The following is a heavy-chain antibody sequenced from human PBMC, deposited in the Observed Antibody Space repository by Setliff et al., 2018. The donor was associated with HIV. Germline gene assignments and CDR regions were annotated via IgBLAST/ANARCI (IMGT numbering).Heavy chain of an antibody. V-gene: IGHV4-31*03. CDR1: GGTIASGGYY. D-gene: IGHD5-12*01. CDR3: ARDNHGFPVD. Sequence: PSETLSLTCTVSGGTIASGGYYWTWIRQHPGKGLEWIGFIYHRGNTHYNSSLRSRLTISVDTSKNQFSLRLSSVTAADTAIYYCARDNHGFPVDRGQGTLVTVSS. CDR2: IYHRGNT. J-gene: IGHJ4*02.